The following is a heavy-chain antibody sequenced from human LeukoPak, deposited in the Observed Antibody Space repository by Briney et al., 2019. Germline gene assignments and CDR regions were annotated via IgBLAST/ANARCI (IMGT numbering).Heavy chain of an antibody. CDR2: ISGSSGST. V-gene: IGHV3-23*01. CDR3: AKDIVVVPAARDAFDI. CDR1: GFTFSSYA. D-gene: IGHD2-2*01. J-gene: IGHJ3*02. Sequence: PGGSLRLSCAASGFTFSSYAMSWVRQAPGKGLEWVSVISGSSGSTYYADAVKGRFTISRDNSKNTLYLQMDSLRAEDTAMYYCAKDIVVVPAARDAFDIWGQGTMVTVSS.